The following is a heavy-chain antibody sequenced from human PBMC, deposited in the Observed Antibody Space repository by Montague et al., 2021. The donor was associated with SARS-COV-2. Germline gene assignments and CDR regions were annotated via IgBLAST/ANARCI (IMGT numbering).Heavy chain of an antibody. Sequence: SETLSLTCTVSSDSISMYYWSWIRQPPGKGLEWIGYVYYSGSTNYNPSLKSRVTISVDTPKNQVSLKLMSVTAADTAVYYCARGERRAWYNHDFDYWGQGAPVTVSS. CDR3: ARGERRAWYNHDFDY. CDR2: VYYSGST. J-gene: IGHJ4*02. V-gene: IGHV4-59*13. CDR1: SDSISMYY. D-gene: IGHD6-19*01.